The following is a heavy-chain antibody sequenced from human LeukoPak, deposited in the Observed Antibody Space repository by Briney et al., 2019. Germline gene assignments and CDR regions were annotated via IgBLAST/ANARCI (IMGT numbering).Heavy chain of an antibody. V-gene: IGHV3-33*01. CDR2: IWYDGSNI. Sequence: GGSLRLSCAASGFTLSNYGMHWVRQGPGKGLEWVAVIWYDGSNIYYADSVKGRFTISRDNSKNTLYLQMNSLRAEDTAVYYCARNPITSSWYELLDFWGQGTLVTVSS. CDR3: ARNPITSSWYELLDF. CDR1: GFTLSNYG. D-gene: IGHD6-13*01. J-gene: IGHJ4*02.